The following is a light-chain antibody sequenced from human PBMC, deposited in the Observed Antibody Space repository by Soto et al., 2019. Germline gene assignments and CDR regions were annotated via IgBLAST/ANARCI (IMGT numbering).Light chain of an antibody. J-gene: IGKJ4*01. CDR1: QDISSY. Sequence: DIQLTQSPSFLSASVGDRVTITCRTSQDISSYLAGYQHKPGKAPQLLISAASTLQSGVPSRFSGSGSGTEFTLTISRLQPEDFATYYCQQLKSYPLSFGGGTKVEI. V-gene: IGKV1-9*01. CDR3: QQLKSYPLS. CDR2: AAS.